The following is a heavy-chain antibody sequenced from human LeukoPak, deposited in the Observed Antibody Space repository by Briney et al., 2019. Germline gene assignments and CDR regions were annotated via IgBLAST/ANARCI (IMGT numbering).Heavy chain of an antibody. CDR3: AELGITMIGGV. CDR1: GFTFSSYE. V-gene: IGHV3-48*03. J-gene: IGHJ6*04. Sequence: PGGSLRLSCAASGFTFSSYEMNWVRQAPGKGLEWVSYISSSGSTVYYADSVKGRFTISRDNTKNSLYLQMNSLRAEDTAVYYCAELGITMIGGVWGKGTTVTISS. D-gene: IGHD3-10*02. CDR2: ISSSGSTV.